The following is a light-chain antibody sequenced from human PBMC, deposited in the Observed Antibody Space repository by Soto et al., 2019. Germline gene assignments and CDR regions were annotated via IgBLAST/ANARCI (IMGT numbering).Light chain of an antibody. J-gene: IGKJ2*01. CDR1: QGIRND. Sequence: AIQITQSPSSLSASVGDRVTITCRASQGIRNDLGWYQRKPGKAPKLLIYAASSLQSGVPSRFSGSGSGTDFTLTISSLQPEDFATYSCQQSYSTPFTFGQGTKVDIK. V-gene: IGKV1-6*01. CDR3: QQSYSTPFT. CDR2: AAS.